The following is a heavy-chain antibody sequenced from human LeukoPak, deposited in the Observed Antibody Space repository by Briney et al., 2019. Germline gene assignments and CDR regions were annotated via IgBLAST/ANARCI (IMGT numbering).Heavy chain of an antibody. CDR2: ISYDGSNK. Sequence: GGSLRLSCAASGFTFSSYGMHWVRQAPGKGLEWVAVISYDGSNKFYADSVKGRFTISRDNSKNTLYLQMNSLRAEDTAVYYCAKRFDYDSSGYYFPYFDYWGQGTLVTVSS. CDR1: GFTFSSYG. V-gene: IGHV3-30*18. J-gene: IGHJ4*02. CDR3: AKRFDYDSSGYYFPYFDY. D-gene: IGHD3-22*01.